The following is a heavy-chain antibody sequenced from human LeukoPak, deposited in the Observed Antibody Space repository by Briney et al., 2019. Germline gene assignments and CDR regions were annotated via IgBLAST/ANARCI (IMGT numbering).Heavy chain of an antibody. Sequence: MASETLSLTCTVSGGSIGWNYWSWIRQSAGKGLEWIGRIYKSGSTNYNPSFRSRVTMSVDTSKNQFSLSVTSVTAADTAVYYCAREEYFQDSNGYFYYFHSWGQGSLVTVSS. D-gene: IGHD3-22*01. J-gene: IGHJ4*02. CDR3: AREEYFQDSNGYFYYFHS. V-gene: IGHV4-4*07. CDR2: IYKSGST. CDR1: GGSIGWNY.